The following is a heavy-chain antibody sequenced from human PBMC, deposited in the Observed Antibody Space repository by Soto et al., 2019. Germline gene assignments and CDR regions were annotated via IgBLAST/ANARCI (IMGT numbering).Heavy chain of an antibody. V-gene: IGHV4-30-2*01. Sequence: RSLTCAVAGGSISSGGYSLSGIRQPPGKGLEWIGYIYHSGSTYYNPSLKSRVTISVDRSKNQFSLKLSSVTAADTAVYYCARATLYALDAFDIWGQGTMVTVSS. CDR1: GGSISSGGYS. CDR3: ARATLYALDAFDI. D-gene: IGHD3-16*01. J-gene: IGHJ3*02. CDR2: IYHSGST.